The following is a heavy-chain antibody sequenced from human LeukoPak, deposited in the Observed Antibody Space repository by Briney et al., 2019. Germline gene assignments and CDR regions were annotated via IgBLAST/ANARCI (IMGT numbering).Heavy chain of an antibody. Sequence: SETLSLTCTVSGDSVANSKNYWGWVRQPPGKGLEWIGSGSTYYNPSLKSRVTISVDTSKNQFSLKLSSVTAADTAVYFCASPRGDDSGGYYTWYFHHWGQGILVTVSS. CDR3: ASPRGDDSGGYYTWYFHH. D-gene: IGHD3-22*01. V-gene: IGHV4-39*07. CDR1: GDSVANSKNY. CDR2: SGST. J-gene: IGHJ1*01.